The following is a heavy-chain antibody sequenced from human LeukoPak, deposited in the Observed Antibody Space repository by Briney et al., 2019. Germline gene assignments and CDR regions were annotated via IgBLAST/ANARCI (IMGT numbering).Heavy chain of an antibody. CDR3: ARGKAGKGYFDWFHIDNWFDP. Sequence: SETLSLTCAVYGGSFSGYYWSWIRQPPGKGLEWIGEINHSGSTNYNPSLKSRVTISVDTSKNQFSLKLSSVTAADTAVYYCARGKAGKGYFDWFHIDNWFDPWGQGTLVTVSS. CDR2: INHSGST. V-gene: IGHV4-34*01. CDR1: GGSFSGYY. J-gene: IGHJ5*02. D-gene: IGHD3-9*01.